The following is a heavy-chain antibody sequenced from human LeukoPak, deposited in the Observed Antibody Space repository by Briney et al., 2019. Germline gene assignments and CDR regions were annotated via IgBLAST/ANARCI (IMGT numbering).Heavy chain of an antibody. Sequence: PGRSLRLSCAASGFTFDDYAMHWVRQAPGKGLEWVSGISWNSGSIGYADSEKGRFTISRDNAKNSLYLQMNSLRAEDTALYYCAKDTAGYYGGGYDSGAAFDIWGQGTMVTVSS. CDR2: ISWNSGSI. D-gene: IGHD5-12*01. CDR3: AKDTAGYYGGGYDSGAAFDI. CDR1: GFTFDDYA. V-gene: IGHV3-9*01. J-gene: IGHJ3*02.